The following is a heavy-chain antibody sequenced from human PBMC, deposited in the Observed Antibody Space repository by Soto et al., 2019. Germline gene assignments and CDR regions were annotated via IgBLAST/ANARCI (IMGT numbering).Heavy chain of an antibody. CDR1: GGSFSGYY. V-gene: IGHV4-34*01. CDR2: INHSGST. J-gene: IGHJ5*02. Sequence: QVQLQQWGAGLLKPSETLSLTCAVYGGSFSGYYWSWIRQPPGKGLEWIGEINHSGSTNYNPSLKSRVTRSVDTSKNQFSLKLSSVTAADTAVYYCARSPCFGESWFDPWGQGTLVTVSS. D-gene: IGHD3-10*01. CDR3: ARSPCFGESWFDP.